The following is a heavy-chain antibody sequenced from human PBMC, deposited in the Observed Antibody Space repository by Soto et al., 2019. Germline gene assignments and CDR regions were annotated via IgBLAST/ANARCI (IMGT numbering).Heavy chain of an antibody. Sequence: QVQLVQSGAEVKKPGASVKVSCKASGYTFTSYGISWVRQAPGQGLEWMGWISAYNGNTNYAQKLQGRVTMTTDTSTSTAYMELRSLRSDDMAVYYCARGFEPITMVRGVIGAFDIWGQGTMVTVSS. CDR1: GYTFTSYG. CDR2: ISAYNGNT. V-gene: IGHV1-18*03. J-gene: IGHJ3*02. CDR3: ARGFEPITMVRGVIGAFDI. D-gene: IGHD3-10*01.